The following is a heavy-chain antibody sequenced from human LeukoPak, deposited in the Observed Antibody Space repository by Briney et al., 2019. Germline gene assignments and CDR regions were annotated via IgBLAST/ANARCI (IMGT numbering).Heavy chain of an antibody. V-gene: IGHV3-21*01. J-gene: IGHJ6*03. D-gene: IGHD2-8*02. CDR2: ISSSSYI. CDR3: ARIWSYYYMDV. Sequence: GGSLRLSCAASGFTFSSYSMNWVRQAPGEGLEWVSSISSSSYIYYADSVKDRFTISRDNAKNSLYLQMNSLRAEDTAVYYCARIWSYYYMDVWGKGTTVTVSS. CDR1: GFTFSSYS.